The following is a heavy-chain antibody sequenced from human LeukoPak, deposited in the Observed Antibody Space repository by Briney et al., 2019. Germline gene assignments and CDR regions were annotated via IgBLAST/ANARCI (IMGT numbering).Heavy chain of an antibody. V-gene: IGHV3-48*03. J-gene: IGHJ4*02. Sequence: GGSLRLSCAASGFTFSSYEMNWVRQAPGKGLEWVSYISSSGSTIYYADSVKGRFTISRDNAKNSLYLQMNSLRAEDTAVYYCARDSTSGLMVTAILDYWGQGTLVSVSS. D-gene: IGHD2-21*02. CDR1: GFTFSSYE. CDR2: ISSSGSTI. CDR3: ARDSTSGLMVTAILDY.